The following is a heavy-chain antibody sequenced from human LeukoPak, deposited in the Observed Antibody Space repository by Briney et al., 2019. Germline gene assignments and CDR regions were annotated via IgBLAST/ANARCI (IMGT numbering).Heavy chain of an antibody. CDR1: GFTFSTYA. Sequence: PGGSLRLSCAASGFTFSTYAMSWVRQIPGKGLEWVSAISGSDDGTYYADSVKGRFTISRDNSKNTLYLEMNSLRAEDTAVYYCAKDIGSYYDYWGQGILVTVSS. D-gene: IGHD3-10*01. CDR2: ISGSDDGT. J-gene: IGHJ4*02. CDR3: AKDIGSYYDY. V-gene: IGHV3-23*01.